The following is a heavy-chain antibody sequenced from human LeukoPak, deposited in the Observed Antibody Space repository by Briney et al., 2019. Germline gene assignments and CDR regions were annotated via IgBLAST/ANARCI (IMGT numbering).Heavy chain of an antibody. V-gene: IGHV3-23*01. J-gene: IGHJ4*02. Sequence: GGSLRLSCAASGFSFSNYAMSLVRQAPGKGLEWVSTISTSGGSTYYADSVKGRFTISRDNSKNTLWLQTNSLRAEDTAVYYCAKRDNYGYFDYWGQGTLVTVSS. CDR1: GFSFSNYA. CDR2: ISTSGGST. D-gene: IGHD5-18*01. CDR3: AKRDNYGYFDY.